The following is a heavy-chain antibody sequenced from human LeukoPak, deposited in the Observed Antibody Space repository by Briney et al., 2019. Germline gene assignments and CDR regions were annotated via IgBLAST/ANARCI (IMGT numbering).Heavy chain of an antibody. J-gene: IGHJ3*02. CDR2: ICSSGSTV. V-gene: IGHV3-48*03. D-gene: IGHD4-17*01. CDR1: GFIFSSYE. Sequence: GGSLRLSCAASGFIFSSYEMNWVRQAPGKGLEWVSYICSSGSTVYYADSVKGRFTISREKAKNSMYMKMNSLRDEDTAVYYCARDTLVYADSPYAFDIWGQGTMVTVSS. CDR3: ARDTLVYADSPYAFDI.